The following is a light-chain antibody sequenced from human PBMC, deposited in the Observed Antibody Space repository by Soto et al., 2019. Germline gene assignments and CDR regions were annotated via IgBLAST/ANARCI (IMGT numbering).Light chain of an antibody. CDR3: SSYTSSITYV. CDR2: DVS. J-gene: IGLJ1*01. CDR1: SSDAGGYNY. V-gene: IGLV2-14*01. Sequence: QSALTQPASVSGSPGQSITISCTGTSSDAGGYNYVSWYQQHPGKAPKLMIYDVSNRPSGVSNRSSGSKSGNTASLTISGLQAEDEADYYCSSYTSSITYVFGTGTKVTVL.